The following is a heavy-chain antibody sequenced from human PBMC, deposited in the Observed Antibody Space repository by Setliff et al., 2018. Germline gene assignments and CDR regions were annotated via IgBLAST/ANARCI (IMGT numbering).Heavy chain of an antibody. D-gene: IGHD2-15*01. J-gene: IGHJ4*02. V-gene: IGHV5-51*01. CDR1: GYSFTSYW. CDR3: ARLGVGCSGGSCYSENYFDY. CDR2: IYPGDSDT. Sequence: GESLTISCKGSGYSFTSYWIGWVRQMPGKGLEWMGIIYPGDSDTRYSPSFQGQVTISADKSISTAYLQWSSLKASDTAMYYCARLGVGCSGGSCYSENYFDYRGQGTLVAGS.